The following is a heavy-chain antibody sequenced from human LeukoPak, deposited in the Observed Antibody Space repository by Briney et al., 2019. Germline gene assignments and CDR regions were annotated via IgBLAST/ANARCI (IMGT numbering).Heavy chain of an antibody. CDR2: MNPNSGNT. V-gene: IGHV1-8*01. CDR3: ARGEGDTYYYDVNWFDP. J-gene: IGHJ5*02. D-gene: IGHD3-22*01. CDR1: GYTFTSYD. Sequence: GASVKVSCKASGYTFTSYDINWVRQATGQGLEWMGWMNPNSGNTGYAQKFQGRVTMTRNTSISTAYMELSSLRSEDTAVYYCARGEGDTYYYDVNWFDPWGQGTLVTVSS.